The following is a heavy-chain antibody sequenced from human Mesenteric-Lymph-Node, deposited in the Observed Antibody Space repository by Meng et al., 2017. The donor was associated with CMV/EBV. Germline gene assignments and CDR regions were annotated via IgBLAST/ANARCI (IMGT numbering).Heavy chain of an antibody. CDR1: GLTFSAFG. CDR2: ISHIGSSR. V-gene: IGHV3-11*04. CDR3: AASGSYFRFDH. J-gene: IGHJ4*02. D-gene: IGHD1-26*01. Sequence: GGSLRLSCAAPGLTFSAFGMSWIRQAPGKGLEWVSYISHIGSSRYYADSVKGRVTISRDNAKNSLYLQMDNLRAEDTAVYYCAASGSYFRFDHWGQGTLVTVSS.